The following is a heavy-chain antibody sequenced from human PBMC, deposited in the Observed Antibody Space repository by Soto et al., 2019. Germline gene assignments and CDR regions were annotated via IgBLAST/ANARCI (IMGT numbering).Heavy chain of an antibody. J-gene: IGHJ4*02. CDR3: ASGDSPYVWFKEF. V-gene: IGHV1-69*01. CDR1: GGLFSSYA. Sequence: QEQLVQSGAEVKRPGSSVKVSCKDSGGLFSSYAISWVRQAPGQGLEWIGGIIPVFGTPYYAQKYQGRVTISADESTNTAYMELSSLTSKDTDMYYCASGDSPYVWFKEFWGQGSLVTVSS. D-gene: IGHD3-10*01. CDR2: IIPVFGTP.